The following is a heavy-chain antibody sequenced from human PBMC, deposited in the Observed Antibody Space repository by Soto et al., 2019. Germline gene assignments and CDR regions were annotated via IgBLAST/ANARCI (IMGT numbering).Heavy chain of an antibody. J-gene: IGHJ4*02. V-gene: IGHV1-69*06. CDR3: TNPYYDSSGYYFDY. CDR2: IIPIFGTA. D-gene: IGHD3-22*01. Sequence: GASVKVFCKASGCTFSSYAISCVRQAPGQGLEWMGGIIPIFGTANYAQKFQGRVTITADKSTSTAYMELSSLRSEDTAVYYCTNPYYDSSGYYFDYWGQGTLVTVSS. CDR1: GCTFSSYA.